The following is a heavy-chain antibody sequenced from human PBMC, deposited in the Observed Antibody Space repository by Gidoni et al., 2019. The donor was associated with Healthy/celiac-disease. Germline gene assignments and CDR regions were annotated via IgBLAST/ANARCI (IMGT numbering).Heavy chain of an antibody. D-gene: IGHD2-21*02. CDR3: ARDYLAYCGGDCYSPDAFDI. Sequence: EVQLVESGGGLVQPGGSLRLSCAASGFTFSSYSMNWVRQAPGKGLGWVSYISSSSSTIYYADSVKGRFTISRDNAKNSLYLQMNSLRAEDTAVYYCARDYLAYCGGDCYSPDAFDIWGQGTMVTVSS. V-gene: IGHV3-48*01. J-gene: IGHJ3*02. CDR2: ISSSSSTI. CDR1: GFTFSSYS.